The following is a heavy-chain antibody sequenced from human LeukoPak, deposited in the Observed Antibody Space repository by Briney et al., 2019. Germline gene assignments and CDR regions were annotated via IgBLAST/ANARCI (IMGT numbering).Heavy chain of an antibody. CDR3: ARDRGESNAFDI. J-gene: IGHJ3*02. V-gene: IGHV3-21*01. D-gene: IGHD3-10*01. Sequence: GGSLRLSCAASGFTFSSYSMNWVRQAPGKGLEWVSSISSSSSYIYYADSVKGRFTISRDNAKNSLYLQVNSLRAEDTAVYYCARDRGESNAFDIWGQGTMVTVSS. CDR1: GFTFSSYS. CDR2: ISSSSSYI.